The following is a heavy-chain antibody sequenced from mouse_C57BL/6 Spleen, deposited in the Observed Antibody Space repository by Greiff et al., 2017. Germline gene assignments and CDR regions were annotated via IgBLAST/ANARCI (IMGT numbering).Heavy chain of an antibody. J-gene: IGHJ1*03. Sequence: QVQLQQPGAELVKPGASVKMSCKASGYTFTSYWITWVKQRPGQGLEWIGDIYPGSGSTNYTEKFKSKATLTVDTSSSTAYMQLSSLTSEDSAVYYCAVFYGSRWYVDVWGKGTPVTVSS. CDR2: IYPGSGST. V-gene: IGHV1-55*01. CDR1: GYTFTSYW. D-gene: IGHD1-1*01. CDR3: AVFYGSRWYVDV.